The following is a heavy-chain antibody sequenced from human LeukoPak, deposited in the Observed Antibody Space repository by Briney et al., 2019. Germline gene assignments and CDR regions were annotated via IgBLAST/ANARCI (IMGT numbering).Heavy chain of an antibody. D-gene: IGHD1-26*01. J-gene: IGHJ5*02. Sequence: GGSLRLSCAASGFTFSSYSMSWVRQAPGKGLEWVSYISSSSSTIYYADSVKGRFTISRDNAKNSLYLQMNSLRAEDTAVYYCARSWGDIVGATTGWFDPWGQGTLVTVSS. CDR1: GFTFSSYS. CDR2: ISSSSSTI. CDR3: ARSWGDIVGATTGWFDP. V-gene: IGHV3-48*04.